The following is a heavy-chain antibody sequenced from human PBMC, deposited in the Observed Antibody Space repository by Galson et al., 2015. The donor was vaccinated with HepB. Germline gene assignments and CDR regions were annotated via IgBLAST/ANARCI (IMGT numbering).Heavy chain of an antibody. CDR2: VSSSSIYK. CDR1: GFTFSTYS. CDR3: ARGRGDIGGYYAFDY. J-gene: IGHJ4*02. Sequence: SLRLSCAASGFTFSTYSLNWVRQAPGKGLEWVSAVSSSSIYKYYADSVKGRFTISRDNAKSSLYVQMNNLRVEDTAVYYCARGRGDIGGYYAFDYWGKGALVTGSS. D-gene: IGHD3-22*01. V-gene: IGHV3-21*06.